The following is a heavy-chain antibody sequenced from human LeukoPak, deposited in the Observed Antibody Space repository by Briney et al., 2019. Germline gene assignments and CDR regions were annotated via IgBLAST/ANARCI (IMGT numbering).Heavy chain of an antibody. J-gene: IGHJ4*02. CDR2: ISSNGGST. CDR1: GFTFSNYA. Sequence: GGSLRLSCAASGFTFSNYAMYWVRQAPGKGLEYVSAISSNGGSTYYANSVKGRFTISRDNSKNTLYLQMGSLRAEDMAVYYCARYRCSSTSCFVDYWGQGPLVTVSS. V-gene: IGHV3-64*01. D-gene: IGHD2-2*01. CDR3: ARYRCSSTSCFVDY.